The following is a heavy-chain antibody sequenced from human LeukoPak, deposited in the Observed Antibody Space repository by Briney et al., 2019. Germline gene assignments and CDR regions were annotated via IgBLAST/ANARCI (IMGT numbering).Heavy chain of an antibody. J-gene: IGHJ4*02. V-gene: IGHV3-23*01. CDR1: GFSLSSYA. D-gene: IGHD6-19*01. Sequence: GGSLRLSCAASGFSLSSYAMSWVRQAPGKGLEWVSAISSSDDGTYHAGSVRGRFTISRDSSKNTLYLQMNSLRAEDTAMYYCARDSSRYSSGWYYFDNWGQGTLVTVSS. CDR3: ARDSSRYSSGWYYFDN. CDR2: ISSSDDGT.